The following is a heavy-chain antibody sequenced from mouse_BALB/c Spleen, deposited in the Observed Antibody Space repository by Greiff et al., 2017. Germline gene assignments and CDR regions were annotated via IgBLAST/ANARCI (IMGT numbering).Heavy chain of an antibody. J-gene: IGHJ3*01. CDR1: GYSITSGYY. V-gene: IGHV3-6*02. Sequence: EVQRVESGPGLVKPSQSLSLTCSVTGYSITSGYYWNWIRQFPGNKLEWMGYISYDGSNNYNPSLKNRISITRDTSKNQFFLKLNSVTTEDTATYYCARAYDFAYWGQGTLVTVSA. CDR3: ARAYDFAY. CDR2: ISYDGSN. D-gene: IGHD2-14*01.